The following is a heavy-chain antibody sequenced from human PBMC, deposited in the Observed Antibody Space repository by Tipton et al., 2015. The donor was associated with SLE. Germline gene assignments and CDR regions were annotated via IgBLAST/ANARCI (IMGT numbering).Heavy chain of an antibody. J-gene: IGHJ3*02. D-gene: IGHD4-17*01. CDR1: GGSFSGYY. CDR3: ARRLRRGGAFDI. Sequence: TLSLTCAVYGGSFSGYYWSWIRQSPGKGLEWIGTIFYSGSTYYNPSLKTRLTISVDTSKNQFSLKLSSVTAADTAVYYCARRLRRGGAFDIWGQGTMVTVSS. CDR2: IFYSGST. V-gene: IGHV4-34*12.